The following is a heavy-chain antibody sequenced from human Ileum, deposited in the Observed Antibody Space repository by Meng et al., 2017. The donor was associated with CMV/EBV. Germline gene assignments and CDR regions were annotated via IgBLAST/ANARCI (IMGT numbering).Heavy chain of an antibody. CDR2: FTARGNT. CDR1: VASIRGYC. D-gene: IGHD3-9*01. Sequence: HLHGPVPGLLNHPAPLPLTRSVSVASIRGYCWSWTRPPAGKGLALIVRFTARGNTNYNPSLKSRVTMSLDTSLNQFSLRLNSVTAADTAVYYCARDVIRDDTGSWFDPWGQGTLVTVSS. J-gene: IGHJ5*02. V-gene: IGHV4-4*07. CDR3: ARDVIRDDTGSWFDP.